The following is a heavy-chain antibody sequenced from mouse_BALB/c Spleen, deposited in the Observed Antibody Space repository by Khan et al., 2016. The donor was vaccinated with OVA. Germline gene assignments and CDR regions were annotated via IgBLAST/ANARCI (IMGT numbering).Heavy chain of an antibody. CDR3: ARNAYFGGYFDY. CDR2: IYPGDGRT. J-gene: IGHJ2*01. Sequence: QVQLKESGTELVKPGASVKLSCKASGYTFTNYWVHWVKQRPGQGLEWIGAIYPGDGRTNYTEKFKSEATLTVDKSSNTAYMQLNSLTSEDSAVYYCARNAYFGGYFDYWGQGTILKVSS. D-gene: IGHD2-10*01. CDR1: GYTFTNYW. V-gene: IGHV1S81*02.